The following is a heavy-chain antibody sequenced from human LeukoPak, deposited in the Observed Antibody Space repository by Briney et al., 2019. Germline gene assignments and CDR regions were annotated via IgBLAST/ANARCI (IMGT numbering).Heavy chain of an antibody. J-gene: IGHJ4*02. CDR1: GGSFSGYY. CDR3: ARGLDTYKSGVD. CDR2: IHPSGST. D-gene: IGHD1-26*01. Sequence: SETLSLTCAVYGGSFSGYYCTWIRQPPGKGLEWIGEIHPSGSTNYNPSLMSRVTLPLDTSKNQFSLRLSSVTAADTAVYFCARGLDTYKSGVDWGQGTLVTVSS. V-gene: IGHV4-34*01.